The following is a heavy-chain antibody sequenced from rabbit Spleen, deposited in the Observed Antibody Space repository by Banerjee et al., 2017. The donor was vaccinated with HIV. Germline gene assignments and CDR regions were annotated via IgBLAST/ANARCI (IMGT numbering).Heavy chain of an antibody. CDR1: GVSLNGKDV. Sequence: EQLEESGGGLVKPEGSLTLTCKASGVSLNGKDVMCWVRQAPGKGLEWIACIYGGSSGSTRYATWAKGRFTISKASTTVTLQMTSLTATDMATYFCARDDHGGGLFYFDLWGQGTLVTVS. V-gene: IGHV1S45*01. CDR3: ARDDHGGGLFYFDL. CDR2: IYGGSSGST. J-gene: IGHJ4*01. D-gene: IGHD2-1*01.